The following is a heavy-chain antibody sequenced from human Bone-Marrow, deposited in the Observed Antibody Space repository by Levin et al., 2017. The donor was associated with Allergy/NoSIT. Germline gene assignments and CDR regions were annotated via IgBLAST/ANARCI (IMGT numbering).Heavy chain of an antibody. CDR1: GGSISNAAYS. J-gene: IGHJ2*01. Sequence: LRLSCAVSGGSISNAAYSWSWIRQPPGKGLEWIGYIYHTGSTYYNPSLKSRVTISVDRSKNHFSLRLSSVTAADAAVYYCARVEFGGNSEYFDLWGRGTLVTVSS. D-gene: IGHD4-23*01. CDR3: ARVEFGGNSEYFDL. CDR2: IYHTGST. V-gene: IGHV4-30-2*01.